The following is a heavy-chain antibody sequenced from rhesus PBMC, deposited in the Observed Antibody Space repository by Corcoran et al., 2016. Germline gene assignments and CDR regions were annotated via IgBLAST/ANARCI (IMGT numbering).Heavy chain of an antibody. J-gene: IGHJ6*01. Sequence: QVQLQESGPGLVKRSENLSLTCAVSGGSVSSSNWWSWIRRPPGKGLEWIGYISGSCGITYSNPSLYWFVAFFICLSKNQFSLTLSSVTAADTAVYYCARTPGGTLWGYGLDSWGQGVVVTVSS. V-gene: IGHV4-65*01. CDR3: ARTPGGTLWGYGLDS. D-gene: IGHD1-44*01. CDR1: GGSVSSSNW. CDR2: ISGSCGIT.